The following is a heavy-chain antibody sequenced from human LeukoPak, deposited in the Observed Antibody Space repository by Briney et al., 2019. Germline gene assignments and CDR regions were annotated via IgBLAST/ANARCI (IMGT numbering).Heavy chain of an antibody. V-gene: IGHV4-4*02. Sequence: PSETLSLTCAVSGGSISSSNWWSWVRQPPGKGLEWIGEIYHSGTANYNPSLKSRVTMSTDTSKNQFSLKVNSVTAADTAVYYCARLDMVRGVVTFDYWGQGTLVTVSS. CDR3: ARLDMVRGVVTFDY. D-gene: IGHD3-10*01. CDR2: IYHSGTA. J-gene: IGHJ4*02. CDR1: GGSISSSNW.